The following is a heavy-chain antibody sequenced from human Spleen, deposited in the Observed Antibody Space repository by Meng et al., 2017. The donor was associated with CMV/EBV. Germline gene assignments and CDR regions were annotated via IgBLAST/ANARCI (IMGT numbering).Heavy chain of an antibody. V-gene: IGHV3-23*01. CDR2: ISGSGAST. J-gene: IGHJ6*02. CDR1: GFPLSTYT. CDR3: AKGVVVVPAAIWDYYGMDV. D-gene: IGHD2-2*01. Sequence: GGSLRLSCAASGFPLSTYTMNWVRQAPGKGLEWVSGISGSGASTYYADAVKGRFTISRDNSKNTVYLQMNSLRAEDTAVYYCAKGVVVVPAAIWDYYGMDVWGQGTTVTVSS.